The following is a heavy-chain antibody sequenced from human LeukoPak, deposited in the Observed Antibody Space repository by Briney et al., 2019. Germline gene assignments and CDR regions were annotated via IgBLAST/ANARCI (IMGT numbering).Heavy chain of an antibody. Sequence: SETLSLTCTVSGGSISSYDWSWIRQPPGKGLEWIGYIYYSGSTNYNPSLKSRVTISVDTSKNQFSLKLSSVTAADTAVYYCARVQLERRREGWFDPWGQGTLVTVSS. V-gene: IGHV4-59*08. CDR2: IYYSGST. J-gene: IGHJ5*02. CDR3: ARVQLERRREGWFDP. D-gene: IGHD1-1*01. CDR1: GGSISSYD.